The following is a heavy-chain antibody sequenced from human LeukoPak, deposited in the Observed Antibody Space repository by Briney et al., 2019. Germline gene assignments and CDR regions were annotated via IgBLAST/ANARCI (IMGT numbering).Heavy chain of an antibody. D-gene: IGHD6-19*01. CDR1: GFTFSSYA. V-gene: IGHV3-48*04. J-gene: IGHJ6*02. CDR3: ARRPLSNGPYYYGLDV. Sequence: GGSLRLSCAASGFTFSSYAMSWVRQAPGKWLEWVSYISSSSSTIYYADSVKGRFTISRDNAKNSLYLQMNSLRAEDTAVYYCARRPLSNGPYYYGLDVWGQGTTVTVSS. CDR2: ISSSSSTI.